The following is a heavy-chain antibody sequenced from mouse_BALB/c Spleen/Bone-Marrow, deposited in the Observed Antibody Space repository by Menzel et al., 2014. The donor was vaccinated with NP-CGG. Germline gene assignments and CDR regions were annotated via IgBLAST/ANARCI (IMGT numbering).Heavy chain of an antibody. CDR3: ARRGENSLLRPRYFDV. CDR1: GFTFSSYA. CDR2: ITIGGSYT. V-gene: IGHV5-9-1*01. Sequence: EVKLMESGGGLVKPGGSLKLSCAASGFTFSSYALSWVRQTPKKRLEWVATITIGGSYTFYPDSLRGRFTISRDNAKNTLYLQMSSLRSEDTAMYYCARRGENSLLRPRYFDVWGAGTTVTVSS. D-gene: IGHD1-2*01. J-gene: IGHJ1*01.